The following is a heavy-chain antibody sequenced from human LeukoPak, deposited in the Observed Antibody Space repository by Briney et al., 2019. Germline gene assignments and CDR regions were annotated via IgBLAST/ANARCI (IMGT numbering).Heavy chain of an antibody. Sequence: GGSLRLSCAASGFTISSYAMHWVRQAPGKGLEWVAVISYDGSNKYYADSVKGRFTISRDNSKNTLYLQMNSLRAEDTAVYYCARAVNWNNRRPYYYYGMDVWGQGTTVTVSS. V-gene: IGHV3-30-3*01. J-gene: IGHJ6*02. CDR1: GFTISSYA. CDR3: ARAVNWNNRRPYYYYGMDV. CDR2: ISYDGSNK. D-gene: IGHD1/OR15-1a*01.